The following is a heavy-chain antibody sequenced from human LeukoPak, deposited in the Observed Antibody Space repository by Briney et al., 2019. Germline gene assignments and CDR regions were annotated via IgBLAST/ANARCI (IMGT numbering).Heavy chain of an antibody. J-gene: IGHJ5*02. CDR3: AREVGTSCCNWFDP. CDR1: GYTFTSYA. D-gene: IGHD2-2*01. CDR2: INTNTGNP. V-gene: IGHV7-4-1*02. Sequence: ASVKVSCKASGYTFTSYAMNWVRQAPGQGLEWMGWINTNTGNPTYAQGFTGRFVFSLDTSVSTAYLQISSLKAEDTAVYYCAREVGTSCCNWFDPWGQGTLVTVSS.